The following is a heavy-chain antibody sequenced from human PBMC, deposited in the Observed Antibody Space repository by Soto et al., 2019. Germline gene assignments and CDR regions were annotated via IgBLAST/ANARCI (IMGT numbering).Heavy chain of an antibody. Sequence: PSVKVSCQVSGYSLTGLSIHWVRRAPGKGLEWMGGVDPEDGETIYAQKFQGRVTMTEDTSTDTAYMELSSLRSEDTAVYYCATELRSSSSWYPLDYRGQGTLVTVSS. J-gene: IGHJ4*02. D-gene: IGHD6-13*01. CDR2: VDPEDGET. CDR1: GYSLTGLS. V-gene: IGHV1-24*01. CDR3: ATELRSSSSWYPLDY.